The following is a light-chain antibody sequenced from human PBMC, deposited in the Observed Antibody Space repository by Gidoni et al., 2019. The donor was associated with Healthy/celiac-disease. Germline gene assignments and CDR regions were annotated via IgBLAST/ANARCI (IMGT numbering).Light chain of an antibody. CDR1: QSVSSSY. CDR3: QQYGSSPLFT. V-gene: IGKV3-20*01. Sequence: EIVLTQSPGTLSLSPGERATLSCRASQSVSSSYLAWYQQKPGQAPRLLIYGASSMATGIPDRFSGSGSGTDFTLTISRLEPEDFAVYYCQQYGSSPLFTFXPXTKVDIK. J-gene: IGKJ3*01. CDR2: GAS.